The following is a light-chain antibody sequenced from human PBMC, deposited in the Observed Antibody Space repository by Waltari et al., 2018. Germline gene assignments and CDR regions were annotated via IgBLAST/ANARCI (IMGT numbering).Light chain of an antibody. V-gene: IGKV1-33*01. CDR3: QQHDNSPFT. CDR1: QGISNW. CDR2: RAS. J-gene: IGKJ3*01. Sequence: DIQMTPSPSSLSASVGDRVTITCRASQGISNWLAWYQQKPGKAPKLLIYRASNLETGVPARFSGSGSGTDFTLTISSLQPEDIATYFCQQHDNSPFTFGPGTKLDIK.